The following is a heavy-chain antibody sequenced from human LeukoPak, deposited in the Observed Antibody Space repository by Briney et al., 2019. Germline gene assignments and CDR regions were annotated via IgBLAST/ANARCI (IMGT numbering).Heavy chain of an antibody. Sequence: GSLRLSCAASGFTFNSYAMSWVRQAPGKGLEWVSTIPSSGGSTYYADSVKGRFTISRDNSKNTLHVQMNSLRAKDTAVYYCAKHMGSSSGYYFPDWGQGTLVTVSS. CDR1: GFTFNSYA. CDR2: IPSSGGST. CDR3: AKHMGSSSGYYFPD. D-gene: IGHD3-22*01. J-gene: IGHJ4*02. V-gene: IGHV3-23*01.